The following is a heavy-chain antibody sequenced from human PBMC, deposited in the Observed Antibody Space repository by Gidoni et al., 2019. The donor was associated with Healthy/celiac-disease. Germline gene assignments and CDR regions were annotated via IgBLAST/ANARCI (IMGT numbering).Heavy chain of an antibody. CDR3: ARVFLESSGWHYYYYGMDV. Sequence: EVQLVESGGGLVQPGGSLRLSCAASGFTFSSYWMSWVRQAPGKGLEWVANIKQDGSEKYYVDSVKGRFTISRDNAKNSLYLQMNSLRAEDTAVYYCARVFLESSGWHYYYYGMDVWGQGTTVTVSS. CDR1: GFTFSSYW. J-gene: IGHJ6*02. V-gene: IGHV3-7*01. CDR2: IKQDGSEK. D-gene: IGHD6-19*01.